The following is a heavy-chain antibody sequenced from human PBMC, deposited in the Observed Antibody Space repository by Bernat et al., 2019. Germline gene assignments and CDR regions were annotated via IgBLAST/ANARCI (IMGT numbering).Heavy chain of an antibody. CDR3: ARGMCSGGSCGYPVDFFDI. J-gene: IGHJ3*02. CDR2: IYHSGGT. D-gene: IGHD2-15*01. V-gene: IGHV4-30-2*01. CDR1: GGSISSDYYS. Sequence: QLQLQESGSGLVKPSQTLSLTCTVSGGSISSDYYSCNWIRQPPGQGLEWIGYIYHSGGTYYSPSLKSRVIISIDRSKNQFSLKLTSVTAADTAVYYCARGMCSGGSCGYPVDFFDIWGQGTMVTVSS.